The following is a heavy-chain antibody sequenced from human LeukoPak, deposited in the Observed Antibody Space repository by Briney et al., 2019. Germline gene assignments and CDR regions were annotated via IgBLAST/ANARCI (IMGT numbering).Heavy chain of an antibody. Sequence: PGRSLRLSCAASGFTFDDYAVHWGRQAPGKGLEWVSGISWNSVSVVYADSVKGRFTISRDNAKNSLYLQMNSLRAEDTALYYCAKDTHSSAWYYFDYWGQGILVTVSS. V-gene: IGHV3-9*01. CDR3: AKDTHSSAWYYFDY. CDR2: ISWNSVSV. J-gene: IGHJ4*02. D-gene: IGHD6-19*01. CDR1: GFTFDDYA.